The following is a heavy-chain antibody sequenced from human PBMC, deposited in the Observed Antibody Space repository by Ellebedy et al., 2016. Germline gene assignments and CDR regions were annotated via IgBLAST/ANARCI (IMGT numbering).Heavy chain of an antibody. CDR2: AYSTGRT. J-gene: IGHJ5*02. Sequence: SETLSLXCTVSGDSIYSSKYYWAWIRQPPGKGLEWIGSAYSTGRTYYNPSFESRVTVSADASNNQFSLNLMFVTATDTAVYYCARHSIAPAADNWFNPWGRGTQVTVSS. CDR3: ARHSIAPAADNWFNP. D-gene: IGHD2-2*01. CDR1: GDSIYSSKYY. V-gene: IGHV4-39*01.